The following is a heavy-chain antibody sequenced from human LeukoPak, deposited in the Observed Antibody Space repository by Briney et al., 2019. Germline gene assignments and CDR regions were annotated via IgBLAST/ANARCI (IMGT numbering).Heavy chain of an antibody. CDR1: GFTFSNAW. Sequence: GGSLRLSCAASGFTFSNAWMSWVRQAPGKGLEWVGRIKSKTDGGATDYAAPVKGRFTISRDDSKNTLYLQMNSLKTEDTAVYYLTTEDYGDYYYYYGMDVWGQGTTVTVSS. J-gene: IGHJ6*02. D-gene: IGHD4-17*01. V-gene: IGHV3-15*01. CDR3: TTEDYGDYYYYYGMDV. CDR2: IKSKTDGGAT.